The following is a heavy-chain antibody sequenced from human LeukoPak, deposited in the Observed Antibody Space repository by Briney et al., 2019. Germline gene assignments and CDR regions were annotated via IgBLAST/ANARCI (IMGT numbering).Heavy chain of an antibody. CDR1: GYTFTRYY. V-gene: IGHV1-46*01. CDR3: ARDRNTIFGVVIYWFDP. J-gene: IGHJ5*02. CDR2: VNPSGGST. Sequence: ASVKVSCKASGYTFTRYYMHSVRQAPGQEREWMGIVNPSGGSTSSAQKFQGRVTMTRDTSTSTVYMELSSLRCEDTAVYYCARDRNTIFGVVIYWFDPCGQGSLVTVSS. D-gene: IGHD3-3*01.